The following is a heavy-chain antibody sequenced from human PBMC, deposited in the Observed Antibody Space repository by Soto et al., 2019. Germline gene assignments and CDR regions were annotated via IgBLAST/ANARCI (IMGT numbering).Heavy chain of an antibody. J-gene: IGHJ6*03. V-gene: IGHV7-4-1*01. D-gene: IGHD6-13*01. Sequence: ASVKVSCKASGYTFTSYAMNWARQAPGQGLEWMGWINTNTGNPTYAQGFTGRFVFSLDTSVSTAYLQICSLKAEDTAVYYCASTNSSSWYYISYYYYYMDVWGKGTTVTVSS. CDR3: ASTNSSSWYYISYYYYYMDV. CDR2: INTNTGNP. CDR1: GYTFTSYA.